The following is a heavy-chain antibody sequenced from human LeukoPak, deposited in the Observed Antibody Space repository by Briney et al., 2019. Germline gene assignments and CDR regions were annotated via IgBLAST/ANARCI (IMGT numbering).Heavy chain of an antibody. Sequence: GESLKISCMGSGYSCTTYWIGWVRQMPGKGLEWMGIIYPGDSDTRYSPSFQGQVTNSADKSISTAYLQWSSLKASDTAMYYCARHRGEGYNNHYDAFDIWCQGTMVTVSS. CDR3: ARHRGEGYNNHYDAFDI. J-gene: IGHJ3*02. CDR2: IYPGDSDT. CDR1: GYSCTTYW. D-gene: IGHD5-24*01. V-gene: IGHV5-51*01.